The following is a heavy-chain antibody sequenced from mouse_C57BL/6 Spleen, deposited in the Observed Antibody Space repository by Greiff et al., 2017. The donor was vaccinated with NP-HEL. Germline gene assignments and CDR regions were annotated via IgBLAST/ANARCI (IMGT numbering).Heavy chain of an antibody. Sequence: QVQLQQPGAELVKPGASVKLSCKASGYTFTSYWMHWVKQRPGQGLEWIGMIHPNSGSTNYNEKFKSKATLTVDKSSSTAYMQLSSLTSEDSAVYYCARKYDDYDFDYWGQGTTLTVSS. CDR3: ARKYDDYDFDY. CDR1: GYTFTSYW. D-gene: IGHD2-3*01. V-gene: IGHV1-64*01. CDR2: IHPNSGST. J-gene: IGHJ2*01.